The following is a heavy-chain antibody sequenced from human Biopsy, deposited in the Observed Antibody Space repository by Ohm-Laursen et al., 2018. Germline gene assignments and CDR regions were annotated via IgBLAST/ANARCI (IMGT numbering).Heavy chain of an antibody. CDR3: ARHFESTAIFDY. Sequence: SDTLSLACSVSGGSISSGGSYWSWIRQRPGKGLEWIGYIFNSANTYYNPSLKNLITISGDTSKNQFSLKLNSVTAADTAMYYCARHFESTAIFDYWGQGALITVSS. J-gene: IGHJ4*02. D-gene: IGHD3-9*01. V-gene: IGHV4-31*01. CDR2: IFNSANT. CDR1: GGSISSGGSY.